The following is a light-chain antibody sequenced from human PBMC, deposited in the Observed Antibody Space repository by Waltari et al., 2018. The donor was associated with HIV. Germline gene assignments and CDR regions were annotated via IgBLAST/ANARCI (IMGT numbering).Light chain of an antibody. Sequence: AGLTQPPSVSKGLRQTATLTYTGNSNNVGNQGAACLQQHQGHPPKLLSYRNNNRPSGISERLSASRSGNTASLTITGLQPEDEADYYCSAWDSSLSVWVFGGGTKLTVL. CDR2: RNN. CDR3: SAWDSSLSVWV. CDR1: SNNVGNQG. J-gene: IGLJ3*02. V-gene: IGLV10-54*01.